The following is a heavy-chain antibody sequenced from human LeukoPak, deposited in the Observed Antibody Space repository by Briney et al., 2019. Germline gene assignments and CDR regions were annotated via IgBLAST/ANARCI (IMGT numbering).Heavy chain of an antibody. CDR3: AKYLFGSY. Sequence: GGSLRLSCAVTGFTCSDYYMNWIRQAPGKGLEWVSAISGSGGSTYYADSVKGRFTISRDNSKNTLYLQMNSLRAEDTAVYYCAKYLFGSYWGQGTLVTVSS. V-gene: IGHV3-23*01. CDR2: ISGSGGST. D-gene: IGHD3-10*02. J-gene: IGHJ4*02. CDR1: GFTCSDYY.